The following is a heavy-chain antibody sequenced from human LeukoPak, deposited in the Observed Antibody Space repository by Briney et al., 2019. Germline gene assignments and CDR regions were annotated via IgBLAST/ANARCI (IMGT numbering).Heavy chain of an antibody. CDR1: GFTFSSYS. V-gene: IGHV3-30*03. CDR3: ARSNLRFLEWLPFDY. Sequence: GGSLRLSCAASGFTFSSYSMNWVRQAPGKGLEWVAVISYDGSNKYYADSVKGRFTISRDNSKNTLYLQMNSLRAEDTAVYYCARSNLRFLEWLPFDYWGQGTLVTVSS. D-gene: IGHD3-3*01. J-gene: IGHJ4*02. CDR2: ISYDGSNK.